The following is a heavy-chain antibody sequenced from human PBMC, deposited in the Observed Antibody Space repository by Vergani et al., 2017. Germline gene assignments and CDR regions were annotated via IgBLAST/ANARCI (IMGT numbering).Heavy chain of an antibody. J-gene: IGHJ4*02. V-gene: IGHV1-69*01. D-gene: IGHD3-10*01. CDR3: ARTKGVSGSYYPYYFDY. CDR2: IIPIFGTA. Sequence: QVQLVQSGAEVKKPGSSVKVSCKASGGTFSSYAISWVRQAPGQGLEWMGGIIPIFGTANYAQKFQGRVTITADESTSTAYRELSSLRSEDTAVYYCARTKGVSGSYYPYYFDYWGQGTLVTVSS. CDR1: GGTFSSYA.